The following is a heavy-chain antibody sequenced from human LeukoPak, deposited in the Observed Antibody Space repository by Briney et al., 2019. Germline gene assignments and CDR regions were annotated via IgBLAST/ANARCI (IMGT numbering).Heavy chain of an antibody. V-gene: IGHV3-30*04. D-gene: IGHD6-19*01. CDR1: GFTFSSYA. Sequence: GSLRLSCAASGFTFSSYAMHWVRQAPGKGLEWVAVISYDGSNKYYADSVKGRFTISRDNSKNTLYLQMNSLRAEDTAVYYCARDTAGTWDYWGQGTLVTVSS. CDR2: ISYDGSNK. CDR3: ARDTAGTWDY. J-gene: IGHJ4*02.